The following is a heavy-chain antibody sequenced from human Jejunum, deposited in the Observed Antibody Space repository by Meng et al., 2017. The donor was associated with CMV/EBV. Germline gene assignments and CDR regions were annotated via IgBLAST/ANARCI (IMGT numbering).Heavy chain of an antibody. CDR2: TYHSGNT. V-gene: IGHV4-4*02. D-gene: IGHD2-2*01. J-gene: IGHJ6*02. CDR3: ASCTIYYYFGMDV. CDR1: GGSISSSNW. Sequence: ASGGSISSSNWWSWVRQPPGKGLEWIGETYHSGNTNYNPSLKSRVTISIDKSKNQFSLKLSSVTAADTAVYYCASCTIYYYFGMDVWGQGTTVTVSS.